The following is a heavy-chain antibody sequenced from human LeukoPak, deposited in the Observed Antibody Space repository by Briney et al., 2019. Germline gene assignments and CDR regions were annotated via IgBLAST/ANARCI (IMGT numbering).Heavy chain of an antibody. CDR1: GGSISSYY. D-gene: IGHD3-10*01. J-gene: IGHJ4*02. V-gene: IGHV4-59*08. CDR3: ARVGYYGSGSYRLDY. Sequence: SETLSLTCTVSGGSISSYYWSWIRQPPGKGLEWIGYIYYSGSTNYNPSLKSRVTISVDTSKNQFSLKLSSVTAADTAVYYCARVGYYGSGSYRLDYWGQGTLVTVSS. CDR2: IYYSGST.